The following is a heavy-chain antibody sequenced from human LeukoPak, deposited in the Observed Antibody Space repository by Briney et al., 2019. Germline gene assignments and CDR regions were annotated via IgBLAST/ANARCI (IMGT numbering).Heavy chain of an antibody. D-gene: IGHD5-18*01. CDR3: ARVGVRRTAMGVFDY. CDR1: GFTVSNNY. Sequence: GGSLRLSCAASGFTVSNNYMSWVRQAPGKGLEWVSVIYSGGSTYYADSVKGRFTISRDNSKNTLYLQMNSLRAEDTAVYYCARVGVRRTAMGVFDYWGQGTLVTVSS. J-gene: IGHJ4*02. CDR2: IYSGGST. V-gene: IGHV3-66*01.